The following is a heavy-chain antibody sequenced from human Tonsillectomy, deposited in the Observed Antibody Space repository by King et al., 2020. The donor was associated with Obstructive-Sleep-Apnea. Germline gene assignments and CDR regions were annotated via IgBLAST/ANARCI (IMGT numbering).Heavy chain of an antibody. J-gene: IGHJ3*02. CDR1: GGSISSGDYY. CDR3: ARVSYYYDGVDAFDI. D-gene: IGHD3-22*01. V-gene: IGHV4-30-4*01. Sequence: QLQESGPGLLKPSQTLSLTCTVSGGSISSGDYYWTWIRQPPGKGLEWIGYIYYSGCTYYNPSLKSRVTISVDTSKNQFSLKLRSVTAADTALYYCARVSYYYDGVDAFDIWGQGTMVTVSS. CDR2: IYYSGCT.